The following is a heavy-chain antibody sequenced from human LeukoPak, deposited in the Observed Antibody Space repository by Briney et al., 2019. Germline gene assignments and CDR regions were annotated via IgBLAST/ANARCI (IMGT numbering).Heavy chain of an antibody. CDR1: GFAFSDYS. CDR2: TRGSGSGM. CDR3: ARDDNWGFDY. V-gene: IGHV3-21*05. D-gene: IGHD7-27*01. J-gene: IGHJ4*02. Sequence: GGSLRLSCAASGFAFSDYSLNWVRQAPGKGLEWVANTRGSGSGMGSGNYYAGSVKGRFTISRDNSKSSLYMQMNSLRAEDTAFYYCARDDNWGFDYWGQGALVTVSS.